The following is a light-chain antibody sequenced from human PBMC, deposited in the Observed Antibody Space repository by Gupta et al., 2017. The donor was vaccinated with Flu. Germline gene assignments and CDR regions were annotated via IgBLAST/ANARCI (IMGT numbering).Light chain of an antibody. CDR2: EDN. V-gene: IGLV1-51*02. J-gene: IGLJ3*02. CDR3: GTWDSRLGAWV. Sequence: STSNIGNNDVAWYQQLPGTAPKLVIYEDNKRPSGIPDRFSGSKSDTSATLGITGLQTGDEADYCCGTWDSRLGAWVFGGGTKLTVL. CDR1: TSNIGNND.